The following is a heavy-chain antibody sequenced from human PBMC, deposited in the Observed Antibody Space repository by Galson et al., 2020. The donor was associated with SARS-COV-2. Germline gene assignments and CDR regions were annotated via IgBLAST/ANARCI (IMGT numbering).Heavy chain of an antibody. CDR2: IYHSGST. V-gene: IGHV4-38-2*01. J-gene: IGHJ2*01. D-gene: IGHD6-13*01. CDR3: ARQGGQQLVRWYFDL. Sequence: SETLSLTCAVSGYSISSGYYWGWIRQPPGKGLEWIGSIYHSGSTYYNPSLKSRVTISVDTSKNQFSLKLSSVTAADTAVYYCARQGGQQLVRWYFDLWGRGTLFTVSS. CDR1: GYSISSGYY.